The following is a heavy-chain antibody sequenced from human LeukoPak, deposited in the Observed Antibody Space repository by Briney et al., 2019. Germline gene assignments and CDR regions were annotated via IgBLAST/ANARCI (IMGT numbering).Heavy chain of an antibody. D-gene: IGHD1-1*01. V-gene: IGHV4-39*01. J-gene: IGHJ4*02. Sequence: SETLSLTCTVSGGSISSSSYYWGWVRQPPGKGLEWIGSIYYSGSTYYNPALKSQVTISVYKDKNQFSLKLSSVTAADTAVYYCARRSWNVQWGDYWGQGTLVTVSS. CDR1: GGSISSSSYY. CDR2: IYYSGST. CDR3: ARRSWNVQWGDY.